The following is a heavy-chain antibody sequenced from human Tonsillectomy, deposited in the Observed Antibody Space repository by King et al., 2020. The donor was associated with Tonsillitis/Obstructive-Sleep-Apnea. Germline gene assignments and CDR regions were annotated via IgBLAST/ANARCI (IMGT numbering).Heavy chain of an antibody. CDR1: GFTFSSYA. CDR3: ARDPQVIVLMVYAIGFDY. Sequence: VQLVESGGGVVQPGRSLRLSCAASGFTFSSYAMHWVRQAPGKGLEWVAVISYDGSNKYYADSVKGRFTISRDNSKNTLYLQMNSLRAEDTAVYYCARDPQVIVLMVYAIGFDYWGQGTLVTVSS. J-gene: IGHJ4*02. D-gene: IGHD2-8*01. CDR2: ISYDGSNK. V-gene: IGHV3-30*04.